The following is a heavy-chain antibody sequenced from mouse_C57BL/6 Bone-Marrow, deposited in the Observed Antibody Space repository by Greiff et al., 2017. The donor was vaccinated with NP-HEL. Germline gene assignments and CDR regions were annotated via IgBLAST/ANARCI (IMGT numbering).Heavy chain of an antibody. J-gene: IGHJ1*03. CDR2: ISSGGDYI. CDR1: GFTFSSYA. CDR3: TGGNYGWYFDV. Sequence: EVQRVESGEGLAKPGGSLKLSCAASGFTFSSYAMSWVRQTPEQRLEWVAYISSGGDYIYYADNVKGRFTFTRDNSGNTLYLQVSSLKSEDTAMYYCTGGNYGWYFDVWGTGTTVTVSS. D-gene: IGHD2-1*01. V-gene: IGHV5-9-1*02.